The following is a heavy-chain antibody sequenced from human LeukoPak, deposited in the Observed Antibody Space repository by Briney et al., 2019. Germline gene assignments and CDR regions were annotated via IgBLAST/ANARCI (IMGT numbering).Heavy chain of an antibody. CDR2: INPTGGST. CDR3: ARTAARRFDY. J-gene: IGHJ4*02. D-gene: IGHD6-6*01. CDR1: GYTFPSYF. V-gene: IGHV1-46*01. Sequence: ASVKVSCKASGYTFPSYFMHWVRQAPGQGLEWMGMINPTGGSTTYAQKFQGRVTMTRDTSTSTVYMELSSLRSDDTAVYYCARTAARRFDYWGQGTLVTVSS.